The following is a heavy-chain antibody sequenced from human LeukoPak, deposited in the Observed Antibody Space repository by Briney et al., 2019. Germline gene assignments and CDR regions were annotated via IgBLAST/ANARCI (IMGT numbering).Heavy chain of an antibody. Sequence: SGTLSLTCTVSGGSISSSSYYWGWIRQPPGKGLEWIGSIYYSGSTYYNPSLKSRVTISVDTSKNQFSLKLSSVTAADTAVYYCAREGRVAGYFDYWGQGTLVTVSS. CDR2: IYYSGST. CDR1: GGSISSSSYY. CDR3: AREGRVAGYFDY. V-gene: IGHV4-39*07. J-gene: IGHJ4*02. D-gene: IGHD6-19*01.